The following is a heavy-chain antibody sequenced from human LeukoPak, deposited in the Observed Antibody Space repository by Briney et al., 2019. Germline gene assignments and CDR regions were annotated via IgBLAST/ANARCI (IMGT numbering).Heavy chain of an antibody. J-gene: IGHJ3*02. D-gene: IGHD3-9*01. CDR1: LFTFSSYS. CDR2: INSSSSYI. V-gene: IGHV3-21*01. CDR3: ARVARGSVLRYFDWSDAFDI. Sequence: AGSLPLSCVVSLFTFSSYSMNWVRQAAWRGLEWVSSINSSSSYIYYVDSVNGGITISRDNAKNSLYLQINSLRAEDTAVYYCARVARGSVLRYFDWSDAFDIWGQGTMVTVSS.